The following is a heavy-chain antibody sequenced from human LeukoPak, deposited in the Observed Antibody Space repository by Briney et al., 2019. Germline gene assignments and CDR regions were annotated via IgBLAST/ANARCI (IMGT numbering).Heavy chain of an antibody. CDR1: GFTFSSYE. Sequence: GGSLRLSCAASGFTFSSYEMNWVRQAPGKGLEWVSYNSSSGSTIYYADSVKGRFTISRDNAKNSLYLQMNSLRAEDTAVYYCARFLALYAFDIWGQGTMVTVSS. J-gene: IGHJ3*02. V-gene: IGHV3-48*03. CDR3: ARFLALYAFDI. CDR2: NSSSGSTI.